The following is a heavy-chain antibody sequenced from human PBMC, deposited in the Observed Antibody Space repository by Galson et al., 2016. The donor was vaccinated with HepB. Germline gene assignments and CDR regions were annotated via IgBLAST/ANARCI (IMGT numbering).Heavy chain of an antibody. CDR2: IFGSGSGK. J-gene: IGHJ2*01. CDR3: AKAAGSRPLIYWYFDL. Sequence: SLRLSCAASGFTFNAYAMIWVRQAPGKGLEWVSSIFGSGSGKYYADSVKGRFTVSRDNSKNMVYLQMNGPRAEDTAVYYCAKAAGSRPLIYWYFDLWGRGTPVTVSS. CDR1: GFTFNAYA. V-gene: IGHV3-23*01. D-gene: IGHD3-10*01.